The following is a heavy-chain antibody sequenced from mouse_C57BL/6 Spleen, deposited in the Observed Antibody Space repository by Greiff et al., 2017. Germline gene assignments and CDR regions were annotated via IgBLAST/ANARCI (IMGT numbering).Heavy chain of an antibody. J-gene: IGHJ4*01. Sequence: QVQLQQPGAELVKPGASVKLSCKASGYTFTSYWMHWVKQRPGQGLEWIGMIHPNSGSTNYNEKVKSKATLTVDKSSSTAYMQLSSLTSEDAAVYYCARYLDYGSSYVGAMDYWGQGTSVTVSS. CDR2: IHPNSGST. CDR1: GYTFTSYW. CDR3: ARYLDYGSSYVGAMDY. V-gene: IGHV1-64*01. D-gene: IGHD1-1*01.